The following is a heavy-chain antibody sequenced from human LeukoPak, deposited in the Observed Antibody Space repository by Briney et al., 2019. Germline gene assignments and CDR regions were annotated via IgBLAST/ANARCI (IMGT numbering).Heavy chain of an antibody. J-gene: IGHJ4*02. D-gene: IGHD2-2*01. CDR2: IYHSGST. V-gene: IGHV4-30-2*01. CDR1: GGSISSGGYY. CDR3: ARLRDVVVPAACDY. Sequence: SETLSLTCTVSGGSISSGGYYWSWIRQPPGKGLEWIGYIYHSGSTYYNPSLKSRVTISVDRSKNQFSLKLSSVTAADTAVYYCARLRDVVVPAACDYWGQGTLVTVSS.